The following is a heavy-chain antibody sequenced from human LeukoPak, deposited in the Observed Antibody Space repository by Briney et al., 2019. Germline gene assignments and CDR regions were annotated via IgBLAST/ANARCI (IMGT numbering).Heavy chain of an antibody. J-gene: IGHJ1*01. CDR1: GGSVSDYY. CDR2: IYYTGST. V-gene: IGHV4-59*02. Sequence: SETLSLTCTISGGSVSDYYWSWIRQSPGKGLEWIGYIYYTGSTSYNPSLKSRVTMSVDTSKNQFSLKLSSVTAADTAVYYCARGVAGAEYFQHWGQGTLVTVSS. D-gene: IGHD2-15*01. CDR3: ARGVAGAEYFQH.